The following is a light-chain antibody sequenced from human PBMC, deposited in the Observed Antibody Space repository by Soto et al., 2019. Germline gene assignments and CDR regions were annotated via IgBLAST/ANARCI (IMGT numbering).Light chain of an antibody. CDR2: GAS. CDR1: QSVSSSY. V-gene: IGKV3-20*01. Sequence: EIVLTQSPGTLSLSPGERATLSCRASQSVSSSYLAWYQQKPGQAPRLLIYGASSRSTGIPARFSVSGSGTAFTFAISKLAPEDFAVYYCQQYGSSPGTFGGGTKVEIK. J-gene: IGKJ4*01. CDR3: QQYGSSPGT.